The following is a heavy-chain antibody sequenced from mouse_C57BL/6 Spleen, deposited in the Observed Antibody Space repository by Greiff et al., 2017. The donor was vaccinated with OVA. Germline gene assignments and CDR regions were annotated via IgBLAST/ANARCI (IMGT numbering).Heavy chain of an antibody. CDR3: ATLNYGSSLAWFAY. Sequence: DVKLVESVAELVRPGASVKLSCTASGFNIKNTYMHWVKQRPEQGLEWIGRIDPANGNTKYAPKFQGKATITADTSSNTAYLQLSSLTSEDTAIYYCATLNYGSSLAWFAYWGQGTLVTVSA. CDR2: IDPANGNT. CDR1: GFNIKNTY. J-gene: IGHJ3*01. D-gene: IGHD1-1*01. V-gene: IGHV14-3*01.